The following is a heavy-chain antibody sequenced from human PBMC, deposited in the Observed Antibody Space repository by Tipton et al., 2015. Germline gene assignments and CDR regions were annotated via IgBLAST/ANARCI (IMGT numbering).Heavy chain of an antibody. CDR2: IQYSGST. D-gene: IGHD4-23*01. Sequence: TLSLTCSVSSDSISKYYWSWIRQPPGQALEWIGYIQYSGSTNYNPSLKSRVTISVDTSKTQFSLKMSSVTASDTAVYYCARARGRHGGLFDSWGQGILVTVSS. V-gene: IGHV4-59*01. CDR1: SDSISKYY. CDR3: ARARGRHGGLFDS. J-gene: IGHJ4*02.